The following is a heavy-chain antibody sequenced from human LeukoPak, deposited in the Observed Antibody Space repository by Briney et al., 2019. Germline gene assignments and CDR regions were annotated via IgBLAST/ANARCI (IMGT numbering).Heavy chain of an antibody. Sequence: PSETLSLTCAVYGGSFSGYYWSWIRQPPGKGLEWIGEINHSGSTNYNPSLKSRVTISVDTSKNQFSLKLSSVTAADTAVYYCARGGIGNGSGKVLYYYYYYGMDVWSQGTTVTVSS. CDR2: INHSGST. CDR3: ARGGIGNGSGKVLYYYYYYGMDV. J-gene: IGHJ6*02. D-gene: IGHD3-10*01. V-gene: IGHV4-34*01. CDR1: GGSFSGYY.